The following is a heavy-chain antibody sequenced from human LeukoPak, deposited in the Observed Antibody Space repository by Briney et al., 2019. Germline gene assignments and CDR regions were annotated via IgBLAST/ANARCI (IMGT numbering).Heavy chain of an antibody. CDR3: AREQYYYDSSGYFRYFDY. CDR2: IYYSGST. Sequence: SETLSLTCTVSGGSISSGGYSWSWIRQHPGKGLEWIGYIYYSGSTYYNPSLKSRVTISVDTSKNQFSLKLSSVTAADTAVYYCAREQYYYDSSGYFRYFDYWGQGTLVTVSS. CDR1: GGSISSGGYS. D-gene: IGHD3-22*01. J-gene: IGHJ4*02. V-gene: IGHV4-31*03.